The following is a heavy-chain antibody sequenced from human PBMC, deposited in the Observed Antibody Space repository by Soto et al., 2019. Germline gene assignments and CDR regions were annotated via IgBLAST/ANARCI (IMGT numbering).Heavy chain of an antibody. Sequence: LGEYLKISCKGSVYSFTSSWLRGVSKMHGKGLEWMRIIYPGDSHTSNTPSFQGQATISASKSISTAYMQWSSLKASDTAMYYCATGRYAYFDYWGQGTLVTVSS. J-gene: IGHJ4*02. V-gene: IGHV5-51*01. D-gene: IGHD1-1*01. CDR3: ATGRYAYFDY. CDR2: IYPGDSHT. CDR1: VYSFTSSW.